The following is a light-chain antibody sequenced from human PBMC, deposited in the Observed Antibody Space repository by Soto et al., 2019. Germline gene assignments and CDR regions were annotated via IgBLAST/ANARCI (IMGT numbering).Light chain of an antibody. V-gene: IGKV3-15*01. CDR3: QQYGSSLIT. CDR2: RAS. CDR1: QNIYSN. Sequence: IVMTQSPATLSVSPGERASLSCRASQNIYSNVAWYQQRPGQAPRLLIYRASTRATGIPARFSGSGSGTDFTLTISRLEPEDFAVCYCQQYGSSLITFGQGTRLENK. J-gene: IGKJ5*01.